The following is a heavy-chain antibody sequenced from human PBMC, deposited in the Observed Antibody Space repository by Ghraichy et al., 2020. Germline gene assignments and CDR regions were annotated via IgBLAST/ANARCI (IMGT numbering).Heavy chain of an antibody. D-gene: IGHD6-6*01. V-gene: IGHV4-39*01. CDR2: IYYSGST. CDR1: GGSISSSSYY. Sequence: SETLSLTCTVSGGSISSSSYYWGWIRQPPGKGLEWIGSIYYSGSTYYNPSLKSRVTISVDTSKNQFSLKLSSVTAADTAVYYCARRRRIAAQPDAFDIWGQGTMVTVSS. CDR3: ARRRRIAAQPDAFDI. J-gene: IGHJ3*02.